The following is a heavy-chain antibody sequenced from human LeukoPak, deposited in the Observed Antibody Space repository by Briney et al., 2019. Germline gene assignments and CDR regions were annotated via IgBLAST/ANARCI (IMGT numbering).Heavy chain of an antibody. Sequence: GGSLRLSCAASGFTFRNHGMDWVRQAPGKGLEWVSGIGPSGDRTYYVDSVKGRFTISRDNSKNTLYLQMNSLRAEDTAVYYCAKAGAVVVVAAKYFDYWGQGTLVTVSS. D-gene: IGHD2-15*01. CDR3: AKAGAVVVVAAKYFDY. CDR1: GFTFRNHG. CDR2: IGPSGDRT. V-gene: IGHV3-23*01. J-gene: IGHJ4*02.